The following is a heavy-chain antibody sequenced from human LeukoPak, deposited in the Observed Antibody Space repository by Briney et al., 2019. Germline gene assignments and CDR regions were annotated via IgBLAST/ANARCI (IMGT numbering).Heavy chain of an antibody. CDR1: GFTFSSYA. J-gene: IGHJ4*02. V-gene: IGHV3-23*01. CDR2: ISGSGGST. D-gene: IGHD1-1*01. Sequence: GGSQRLSCAASGFTFSSYAMSWVRQAPGKGLEWVSAISGSGGSTYYADSVKGRFTISRDNSKNTLYLQMNSLRAEDTAVYYCAKDPNWDDFYDWGQGTLVTVSS. CDR3: AKDPNWDDFYD.